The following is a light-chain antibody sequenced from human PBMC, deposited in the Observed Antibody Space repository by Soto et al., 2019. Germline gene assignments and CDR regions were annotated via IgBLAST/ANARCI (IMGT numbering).Light chain of an antibody. CDR2: EVT. J-gene: IGLJ1*01. Sequence: QCALTQPASMHGSTGRSITIFCTGPNSDLETNNLASWYQQLPAKAPKTILYEVTRRPSGVSKRFSGSKSGNTAALIISELQADDEANDDRCPYVGSNIFYGLGTGSKVTGL. V-gene: IGLV2-23*02. CDR1: NSDLETNNL. CDR3: CPYVGSNIFYG.